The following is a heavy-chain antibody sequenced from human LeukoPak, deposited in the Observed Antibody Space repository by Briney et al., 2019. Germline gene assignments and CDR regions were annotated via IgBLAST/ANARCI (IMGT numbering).Heavy chain of an antibody. D-gene: IGHD3-9*01. CDR3: ARPPLRYFDWLPAY. Sequence: GGSVSVSCKASGDTFTSYYMHWGGQAPGQGPEWMGLINPSGGSTSYAQKFPGRVTMTRDTSTSTVYMELGSLRSEDTAVYYCARPPLRYFDWLPAYWGQGTLVTVSS. CDR2: INPSGGST. CDR1: GDTFTSYY. J-gene: IGHJ4*02. V-gene: IGHV1-46*01.